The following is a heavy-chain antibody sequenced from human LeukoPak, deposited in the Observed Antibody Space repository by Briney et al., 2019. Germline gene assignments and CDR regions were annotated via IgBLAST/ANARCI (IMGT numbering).Heavy chain of an antibody. CDR2: ISMASNYN. J-gene: IGHJ5*02. CDR3: TATIHRSTAASAGYYPNWFDP. Sequence: VGALRLSCAASGSVFSRLSMNWLRQSPGERLEWGSSISMASNYNSYADYVKGRFTISREKAKNSLFLDMTSLRDEDTAVYYCTATIHRSTAASAGYYPNWFDPGGQGTLVTVSS. CDR1: GSVFSRLS. V-gene: IGHV3-21*06. D-gene: IGHD3-16*01.